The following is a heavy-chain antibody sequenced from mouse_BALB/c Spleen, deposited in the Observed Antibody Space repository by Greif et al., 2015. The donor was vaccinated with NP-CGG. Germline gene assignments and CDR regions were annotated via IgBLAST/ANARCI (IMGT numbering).Heavy chain of an antibody. CDR1: GYTFTSYV. CDR3: AREGFAY. Sequence: EVKVVESGPELVKPGASVKMSCKASGYTFTSYVMHWVRQKPGQGLEWIGYINPYNDGTKYNEKFKGKATLTSDKSSSTAYMELSNLTSEDSAAYYCAREGFAYWGQGTLVTVSA. J-gene: IGHJ3*01. CDR2: INPYNDGT. V-gene: IGHV1-14*01.